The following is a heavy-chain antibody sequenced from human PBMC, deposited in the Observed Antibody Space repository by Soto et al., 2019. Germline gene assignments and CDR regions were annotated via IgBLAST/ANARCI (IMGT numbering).Heavy chain of an antibody. V-gene: IGHV3-23*01. CDR3: AKGFIVVVTVIRPDAAFDA. CDR1: GFTFGDYG. CDR2: ISGGGGST. Sequence: HPGGSLRLSCAASGFTFGDYGMNWVRQAPGKGLEWVSGISGGGGSTYYADSVKGRFTISRDPSKNTIFLEMNSLRAEDTAVYYCAKGFIVVVTVIRPDAAFDAWGQGTLVTVSS. D-gene: IGHD2-21*02. J-gene: IGHJ5*01.